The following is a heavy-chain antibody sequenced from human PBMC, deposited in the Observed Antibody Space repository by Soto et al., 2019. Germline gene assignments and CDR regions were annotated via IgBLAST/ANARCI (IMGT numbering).Heavy chain of an antibody. CDR1: GGSVSSGDYY. CDR2: IYYSGST. CDR3: ARGKRLPLFDY. J-gene: IGHJ4*02. Sequence: SETLSLTCTGFGGSVSSGDYYWSWIRQPPGKGLEWIGYIYYSGSTYYNPSLKSRVTISVDTSKNQFSLKLSSVTAADTAVYYCARGKRLPLFDYWGQGTLVTGS. V-gene: IGHV4-30-4*02. D-gene: IGHD1-1*01.